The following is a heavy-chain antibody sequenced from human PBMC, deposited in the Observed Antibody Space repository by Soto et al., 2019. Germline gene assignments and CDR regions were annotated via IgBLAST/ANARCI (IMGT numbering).Heavy chain of an antibody. V-gene: IGHV4-34*01. CDR3: ARVDYYKGLSY. J-gene: IGHJ4*02. D-gene: IGHD3-10*01. CDR1: GGSFSGYY. CDR2: INHSGST. Sequence: SDTLSLTCAVYGGSFSGYYWSWIRQPPGKGLEWIGEINHSGSTNYNPSLKSRVTISVDTSKNQFSLKLSSVTAADTAVYYCARVDYYKGLSYWGQGTLVTVSS.